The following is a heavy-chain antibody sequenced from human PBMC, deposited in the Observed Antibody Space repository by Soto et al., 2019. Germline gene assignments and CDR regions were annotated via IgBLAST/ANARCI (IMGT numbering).Heavy chain of an antibody. V-gene: IGHV2-5*02. D-gene: IGHD2-2*01. Sequence: QITLKESGPTLVKPTQTLTLTCTFSGFSLSTSGVGVGWIRQPPGKALEWLALIYWDDDKRYSPSLKSRLTITKATSKNQVVLTMTNMDPVDTATYYCAHTDLGYCSSTSCYVDWFDPWGQGTLVTVSS. J-gene: IGHJ5*02. CDR3: AHTDLGYCSSTSCYVDWFDP. CDR2: IYWDDDK. CDR1: GFSLSTSGVG.